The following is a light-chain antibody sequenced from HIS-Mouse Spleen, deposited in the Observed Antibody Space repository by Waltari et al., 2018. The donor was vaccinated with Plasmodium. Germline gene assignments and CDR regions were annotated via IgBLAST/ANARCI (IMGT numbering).Light chain of an antibody. CDR1: QSVSSY. CDR2: DAS. Sequence: EIVLTQSPATLSLSPGERATLSCRASQSVSSYLAWYQQQPGQAPRLHIYDASNRATGIPARFSGSGSGTDFTLTISSLEPEDCAVYYCQQRSNWPSLTFGGGTKVEIK. CDR3: QQRSNWPSLT. J-gene: IGKJ4*01. V-gene: IGKV3-11*01.